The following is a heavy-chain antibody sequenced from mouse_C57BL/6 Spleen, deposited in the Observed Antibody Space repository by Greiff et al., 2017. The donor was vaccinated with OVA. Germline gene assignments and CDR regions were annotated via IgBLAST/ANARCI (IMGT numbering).Heavy chain of an antibody. D-gene: IGHD1-1*01. CDR3: TRVNYGSSYGYIDV. J-gene: IGHJ1*03. V-gene: IGHV1-15*01. CDR1: GYTFTDYE. Sequence: QVQLQQSGAELVRPGASVTLSCKASGYTFTDYEMHWVKQTPVHGLEWIGAIDPETGGTAYNQKFKGKAILTADKSSSTAYMELRSLTAEDSAVYYCTRVNYGSSYGYIDVWGKGTTVTVSS. CDR2: IDPETGGT.